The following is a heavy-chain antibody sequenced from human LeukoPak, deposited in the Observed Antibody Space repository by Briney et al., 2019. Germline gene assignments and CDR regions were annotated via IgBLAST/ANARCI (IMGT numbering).Heavy chain of an antibody. CDR2: ISSTSSYI. D-gene: IGHD5-12*01. CDR3: ARDSKTYSGYDEGWFDP. Sequence: GGSLRLSCAASGFTFSSYSMNWVRQAPGKGLEWVSSISSTSSYIYYADSLKGRFTISRDNAKNSLYLQMNSLRAEDTAVYYCARDSKTYSGYDEGWFDPWGQGTLVTVSS. V-gene: IGHV3-21*01. J-gene: IGHJ5*02. CDR1: GFTFSSYS.